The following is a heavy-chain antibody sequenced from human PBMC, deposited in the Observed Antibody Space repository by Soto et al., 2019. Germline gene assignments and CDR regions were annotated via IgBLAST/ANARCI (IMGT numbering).Heavy chain of an antibody. Sequence: EVQLVESGGGLVQPGGSLRLSCAASGFTFSSYWMSWVRQAPGKGLERVANIKQDGSEKYYVDSVKGRFTISRDNAKNSLCLQMNSLSAEDTAVYYCARDPPYPLDYWGQGTLVTVSS. J-gene: IGHJ4*02. CDR1: GFTFSSYW. CDR3: ARDPPYPLDY. V-gene: IGHV3-7*01. CDR2: IKQDGSEK.